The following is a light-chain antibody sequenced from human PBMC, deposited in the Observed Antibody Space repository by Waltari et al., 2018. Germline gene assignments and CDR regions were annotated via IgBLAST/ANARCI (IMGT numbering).Light chain of an antibody. V-gene: IGLV3-21*02. J-gene: IGLJ2*01. CDR1: NIGSKS. CDR2: DYS. CDR3: QVWDSGSGHPHVV. Sequence: SYVLTQPPSVSVAPGQTASITCGGDNIGSKSVHWYQQKAGQAPGLVVHDYSDRPSGIPERLSGSNSGNTATLTISRVEAGDEADFYCQVWDSGSGHPHVVFGGGTRLTVL.